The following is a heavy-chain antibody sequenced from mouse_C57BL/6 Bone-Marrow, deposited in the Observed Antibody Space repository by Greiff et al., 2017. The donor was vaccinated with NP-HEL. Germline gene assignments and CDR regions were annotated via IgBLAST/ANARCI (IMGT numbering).Heavy chain of an antibody. CDR3: ARLRGYYYGSGAY. D-gene: IGHD1-1*01. CDR1: GFTFSSYG. CDR2: ISSGGSYT. V-gene: IGHV5-6*01. J-gene: IGHJ3*01. Sequence: EVQVVESGGDLVKPGGSLKLSCAASGFTFSSYGMSWVRQTPDKRLEWVATISSGGSYTYYPDSVKGRFTISRDNAKYTLYLQMSSLKSEDTAMYYCARLRGYYYGSGAYWGQGTLVTVSA.